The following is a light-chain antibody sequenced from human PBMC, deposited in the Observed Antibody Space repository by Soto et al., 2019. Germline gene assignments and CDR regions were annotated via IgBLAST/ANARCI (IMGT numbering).Light chain of an antibody. V-gene: IGLV2-14*01. J-gene: IGLJ2*01. CDR2: EVT. Sequence: QSALTQPASVSGSPGQSITISCTGTSSDVGGHNFVSWFQHHPGKAPKLMIYEVTNRPSGVSDRFSGSKSGNTASLTISGLQAADEADYYCSSYTSTVTWVFGGGTKLTVL. CDR1: SSDVGGHNF. CDR3: SSYTSTVTWV.